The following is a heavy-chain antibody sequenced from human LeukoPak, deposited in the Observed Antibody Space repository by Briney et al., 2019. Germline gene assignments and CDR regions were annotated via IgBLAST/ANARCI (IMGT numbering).Heavy chain of an antibody. D-gene: IGHD5-12*01. Sequence: ASAKVSCKASGYTFTGYYMHWVRQAPGQGLEWMGWINPNSGGTNYAQKFQGRVTMTRDTSISTAYMELSRLRSDDTAVYYCAREEVATSTLDYWGQGALVTVSS. CDR3: AREEVATSTLDY. V-gene: IGHV1-2*02. CDR1: GYTFTGYY. CDR2: INPNSGGT. J-gene: IGHJ4*02.